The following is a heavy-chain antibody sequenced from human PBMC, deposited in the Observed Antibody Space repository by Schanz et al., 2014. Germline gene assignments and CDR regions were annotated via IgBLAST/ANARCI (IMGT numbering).Heavy chain of an antibody. CDR2: TYLGGNT. D-gene: IGHD4-17*01. V-gene: IGHV3-66*01. CDR1: GFSISDHT. CDR3: VRDTDYHFDY. Sequence: EVQLVESGGGLVQPGGSLRLSCAASGFSISDHTMRWDRQAPGKGLEPVSVTYLGGNTDYADSVKGRFTISRDDSKNTLHLQMNSLRSEDTAVYYCVRDTDYHFDYWGQGTLVTVSS. J-gene: IGHJ4*02.